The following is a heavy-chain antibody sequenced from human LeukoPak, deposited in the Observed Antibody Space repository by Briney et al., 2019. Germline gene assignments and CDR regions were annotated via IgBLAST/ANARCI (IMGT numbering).Heavy chain of an antibody. CDR3: ARGKVATSYFDY. V-gene: IGHV4-39*07. Sequence: SETLSLTCPVSGASISSTYYDWGWIRQPPGKGLEWIGNIHYSGNTYYNPSLKGRVTMSVDTSRNQFSLKLTSVTAADTAMYFCARGKVATSYFDYWGQGTLVTVSS. CDR1: GASISSTYYD. D-gene: IGHD5-12*01. CDR2: IHYSGNT. J-gene: IGHJ4*02.